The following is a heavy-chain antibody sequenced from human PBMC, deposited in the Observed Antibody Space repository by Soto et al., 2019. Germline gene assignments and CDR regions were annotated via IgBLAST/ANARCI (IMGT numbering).Heavy chain of an antibody. CDR3: ARDSCSGGSCYLAHGMDV. D-gene: IGHD2-15*01. Sequence: ASVKGSRKASRYTFTSYGISWVRQAPGQGLEWMGWISAYNGNTNYAQKLQGRVTMTTDTSTSTAYMELRSLRSDDTAVYYCARDSCSGGSCYLAHGMDVWGQGTTVTVSS. CDR1: RYTFTSYG. CDR2: ISAYNGNT. J-gene: IGHJ6*02. V-gene: IGHV1-18*04.